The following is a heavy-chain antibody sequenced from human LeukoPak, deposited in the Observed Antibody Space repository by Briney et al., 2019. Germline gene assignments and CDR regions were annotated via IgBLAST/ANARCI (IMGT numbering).Heavy chain of an antibody. Sequence: GGSLRLSCAASGFNFNTYTMNWVRQAPGKGLEWVSGIRVNDETYYADSVKGRFTISRGNSENTLYLQMGGLRAEDTAIYYCAKGTGDLGYYFDRWGQGTLVTVSS. J-gene: IGHJ4*02. CDR2: IRVNDET. CDR3: AKGTGDLGYYFDR. D-gene: IGHD7-27*01. V-gene: IGHV3-23*01. CDR1: GFNFNTYT.